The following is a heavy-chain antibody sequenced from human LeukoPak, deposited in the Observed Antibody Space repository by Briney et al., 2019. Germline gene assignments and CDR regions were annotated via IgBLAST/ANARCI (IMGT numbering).Heavy chain of an antibody. J-gene: IGHJ4*02. CDR1: GFTFSSYA. CDR2: ISSSGGST. Sequence: GGSLRLSCAASGFTFSSYAMSWVRQAPGKGLEWVSAISSSGGSTYYADSVKGRFTISRDNSKNTLYLQMNSLRAEDTAVYYCAKDPHCGGDCSTPFDYWGQGTLVTVSS. V-gene: IGHV3-23*01. CDR3: AKDPHCGGDCSTPFDY. D-gene: IGHD2-21*02.